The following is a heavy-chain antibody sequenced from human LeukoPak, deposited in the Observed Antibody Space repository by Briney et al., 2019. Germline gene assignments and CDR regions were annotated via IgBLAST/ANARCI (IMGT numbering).Heavy chain of an antibody. V-gene: IGHV1-46*01. J-gene: IGHJ4*02. Sequence: ASVTVSCKASVYTFTSYYMHWVRQAPGQGLEGMGIINPGGRSTTFAQNFQGRVTLTRDTSTSTVYMELSSLRSEDTAVYYCARDGGGVSAPGGYWGQGTLVTVSS. D-gene: IGHD3-16*01. CDR2: INPGGRST. CDR1: VYTFTSYY. CDR3: ARDGGGVSAPGGY.